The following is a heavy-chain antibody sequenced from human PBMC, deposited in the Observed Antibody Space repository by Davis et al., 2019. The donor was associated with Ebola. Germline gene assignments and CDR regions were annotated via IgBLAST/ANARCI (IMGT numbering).Heavy chain of an antibody. CDR1: GYTFTSYA. J-gene: IGHJ5*02. CDR2: INPNSGGT. Sequence: ASVKVSCKASGYTFTSYAMHWVRQAPGQGLEWMGWINPNSGGTNYAQKFQGWVTMTRDTSISTAYMELSRLRSDDTAVYYCARGSVLLWFGASEILGFDPWGQGTLVTVSS. V-gene: IGHV1-2*04. D-gene: IGHD3-10*01. CDR3: ARGSVLLWFGASEILGFDP.